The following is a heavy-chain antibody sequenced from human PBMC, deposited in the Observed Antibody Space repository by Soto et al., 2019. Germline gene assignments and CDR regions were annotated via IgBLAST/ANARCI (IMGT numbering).Heavy chain of an antibody. J-gene: IGHJ6*03. CDR2: ISGGGGNT. D-gene: IGHD2-2*01. V-gene: IGHV3-23*01. CDR1: GFTFSGDA. Sequence: GGSLRLSCAASGFTFSGDAMSWVRQAPGKGLEWVSTISGGGGNTYYADSVKGRFTISRDNSKNTLYLQMNSLRAEDTAVYYCANEVGVPAAMFSPYYYYMDVWGKGTTVTVSS. CDR3: ANEVGVPAAMFSPYYYYMDV.